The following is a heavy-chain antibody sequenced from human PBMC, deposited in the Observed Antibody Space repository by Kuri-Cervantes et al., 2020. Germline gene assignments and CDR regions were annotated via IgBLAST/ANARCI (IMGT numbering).Heavy chain of an antibody. D-gene: IGHD6-13*01. J-gene: IGHJ4*02. V-gene: IGHV1-2*02. CDR1: GYTFTGYY. Sequence: ASVKVSCKASGYTFTGYYMHWVRQAPGQGLEWMGWINPNSGDTNYAQKFQGRVTMTRDTSISTAYMELRSLRSDDTAVYYCARDKGIAAAGTGYWGQGTLVTVSS. CDR2: INPNSGDT. CDR3: ARDKGIAAAGTGY.